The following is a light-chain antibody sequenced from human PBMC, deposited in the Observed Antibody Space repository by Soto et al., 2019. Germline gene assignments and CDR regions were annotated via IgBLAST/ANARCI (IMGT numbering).Light chain of an antibody. J-gene: IGLJ2*01. CDR1: SGHNTNA. CDR3: QTWDTGMV. CDR2: LNSDGSH. V-gene: IGLV4-69*01. Sequence: QYVLTQSPSASASLGASVKLTCTLSSGHNTNAIAWHQQRPEKGPRYLMKLNSDGSHSRGGGIPDRFSGSSSGAERYLTISGLQSEDEADYYCQTWDTGMVFGGGTKLTVL.